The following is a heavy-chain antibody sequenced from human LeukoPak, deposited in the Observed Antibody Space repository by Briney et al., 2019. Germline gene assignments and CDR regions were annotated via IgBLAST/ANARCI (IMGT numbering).Heavy chain of an antibody. J-gene: IGHJ6*02. V-gene: IGHV1-18*01. D-gene: IGHD2-15*01. CDR2: ISAYNGNT. CDR1: GYTFTSYG. Sequence: GASVKVSCKASGYTFTSYGISWVRQAPGQALEWMGWISAYNGNTNYAQKLQGRVTMTTDTSTSTAYMELRSLRSDDTAVYYCARDVYCSGGSCYSSEYYYYYYGMDVWGQGTTVTVSS. CDR3: ARDVYCSGGSCYSSEYYYYYYGMDV.